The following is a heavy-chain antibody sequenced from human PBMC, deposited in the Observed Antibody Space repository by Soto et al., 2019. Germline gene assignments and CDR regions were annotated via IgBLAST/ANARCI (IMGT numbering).Heavy chain of an antibody. CDR2: ILHSGSV. CDR1: GDSISVNTW. V-gene: IGHV4-4*02. J-gene: IGHJ1*01. Sequence: QVLLQESGPGLVKPSGTLSLTCDVSGDSISVNTWWSWVRQTPGKGLEWIGEILHSGSVNYNPSLKSRVTISIDKSKNQVSLRLSSMTAADTALYYCAGLVGRGKFSRLQYWGQGTLVTVPS. D-gene: IGHD6-6*01. CDR3: AGLVGRGKFSRLQY.